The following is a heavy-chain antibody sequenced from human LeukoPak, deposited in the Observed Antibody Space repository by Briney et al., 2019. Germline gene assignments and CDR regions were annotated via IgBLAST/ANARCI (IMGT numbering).Heavy chain of an antibody. J-gene: IGHJ5*02. CDR2: IYYSGST. Sequence: SETLSLTCTVSGGSISSYYWSWIRQPPGKGLEWIGYIYYSGSTNYNPSLKSRLTISVDTSKNQFSLKLSSVTAADTAVYYCARDTMVRGVIASRGFDPWGQGTLVTVSS. V-gene: IGHV4-59*01. CDR3: ARDTMVRGVIASRGFDP. D-gene: IGHD3-10*01. CDR1: GGSISSYY.